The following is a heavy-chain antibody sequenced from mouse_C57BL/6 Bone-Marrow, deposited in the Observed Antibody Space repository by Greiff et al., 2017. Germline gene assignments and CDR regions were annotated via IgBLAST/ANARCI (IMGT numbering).Heavy chain of an antibody. CDR3: ARPRVYWSSSYWYFNV. CDR1: GYTFTSYW. Sequence: QVQLQQPGAELVKPGASVKLSCKASGYTFTSYWMHWVKQRPGQGLEWIGMIHPNSGSTNYNEKFKSKATLTADKSSSTAYSQLSSLTSEDSASYYCARPRVYWSSSYWYFNVWGTGTTVTVSS. V-gene: IGHV1-64*01. D-gene: IGHD1-1*01. J-gene: IGHJ1*03. CDR2: IHPNSGST.